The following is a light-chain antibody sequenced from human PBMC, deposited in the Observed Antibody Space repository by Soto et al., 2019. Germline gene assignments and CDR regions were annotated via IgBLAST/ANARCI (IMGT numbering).Light chain of an antibody. V-gene: IGKV3-11*01. CDR2: DAS. J-gene: IGKJ4*01. CDR1: QSISSH. CDR3: QQRPNWPLT. Sequence: EIVLTQSPATLSLSPGEGATLSCRASQSISSHLAWYQQKPGQAPRLLMYDASKRATGIPARFSGSGSGTDFTLPISSRAPEDFAVYYCQQRPNWPLTFGGGTKVEIK.